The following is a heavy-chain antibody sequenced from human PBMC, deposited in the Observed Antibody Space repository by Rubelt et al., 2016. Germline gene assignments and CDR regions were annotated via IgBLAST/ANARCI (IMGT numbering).Heavy chain of an antibody. V-gene: IGHV4-39*01. J-gene: IGHJ4*02. CDR3: ARQSRIPAAMGFDY. CDR2: IYYSGST. CDR1: GGSISSSSYY. D-gene: IGHD2-2*01. Sequence: QLQLQESGPGLVKPSETLSLTCTVSGGSISSSSYYWGWIRQPPGTGLEWIGSIYYSGSTYYNPSLKHRVTKSVDTSKNHCYLKLSSVTAAETAVYYWARQSRIPAAMGFDYWGQGTLVTVSS.